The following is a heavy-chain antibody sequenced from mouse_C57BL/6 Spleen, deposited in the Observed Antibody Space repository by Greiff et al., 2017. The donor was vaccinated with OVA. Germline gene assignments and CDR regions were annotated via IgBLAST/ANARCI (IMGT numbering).Heavy chain of an antibody. CDR1: GFTFSSYA. Sequence: DVHLVESGGGLVKPGGSLKLSCAASGFTFSSYAMSWVRQTPEKRLEWVATISDGGSYTYYPDNVKGRFTISRDNAKNNLYLQMSHLKSEDTAMYYCAREGSNYGYFDVWGTGTTVTVSS. J-gene: IGHJ1*03. D-gene: IGHD1-1*01. CDR2: ISDGGSYT. CDR3: AREGSNYGYFDV. V-gene: IGHV5-4*01.